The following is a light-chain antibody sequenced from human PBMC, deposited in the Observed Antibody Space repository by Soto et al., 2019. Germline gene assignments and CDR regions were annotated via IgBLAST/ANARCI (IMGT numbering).Light chain of an antibody. J-gene: IGKJ1*01. Sequence: EVVLTQSPGTLSLSPGQRATLSCRASQTISSGYLAWYQQRSGQTPRLLIYGSSSRASDIPDRFSGSGSGTDFTPTITRLEPEDFAVYYCQQYARSPWTFGQGTKVEIK. CDR1: QTISSGY. CDR2: GSS. CDR3: QQYARSPWT. V-gene: IGKV3-20*01.